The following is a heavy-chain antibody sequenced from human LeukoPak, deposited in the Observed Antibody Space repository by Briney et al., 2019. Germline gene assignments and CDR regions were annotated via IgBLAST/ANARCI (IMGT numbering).Heavy chain of an antibody. D-gene: IGHD2-15*01. J-gene: IGHJ3*02. Sequence: SETLSLTCTVSGGSISSSSYYWGWIRQPPGKGLEWIGSIYYSGSTYYNPSLKSRVTISVDTSKNQFSLKLSSVTAADTAVYYCARGWLGCSGGSCYPHPPDYAFDIWGQGTMVTVSS. CDR1: GGSISSSSYY. V-gene: IGHV4-39*07. CDR2: IYYSGST. CDR3: ARGWLGCSGGSCYPHPPDYAFDI.